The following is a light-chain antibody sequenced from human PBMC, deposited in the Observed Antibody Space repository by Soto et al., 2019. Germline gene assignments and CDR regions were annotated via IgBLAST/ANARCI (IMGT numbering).Light chain of an antibody. CDR1: QSISNNY. V-gene: IGKV3-20*01. J-gene: IGKJ2*01. CDR2: GAS. Sequence: ENVLTQSPDIWSLSPGERVTLSCRASQSISNNYLAWYQQNPGQAPSVLIYGASSRATGIPDRFSGSGSGTDFTLTISRLQPADFALYYCQQYGRSLPTFGRGTKLEIK. CDR3: QQYGRSLPT.